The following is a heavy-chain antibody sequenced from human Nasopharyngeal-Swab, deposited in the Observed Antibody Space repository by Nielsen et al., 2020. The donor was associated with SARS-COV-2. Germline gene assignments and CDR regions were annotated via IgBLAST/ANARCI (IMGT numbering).Heavy chain of an antibody. V-gene: IGHV3-74*01. J-gene: IGHJ6*02. CDR3: TRGGFSHSMDV. D-gene: IGHD3-10*01. Sequence: WIRQPPGKGLVWVSHIDVGGISTNYADSVQGRFTISRDIAKNTLSLQMNSLRDEDSAIYYCTRGGFSHSMDVWGQGTTVTVSS. CDR2: IDVGGIST.